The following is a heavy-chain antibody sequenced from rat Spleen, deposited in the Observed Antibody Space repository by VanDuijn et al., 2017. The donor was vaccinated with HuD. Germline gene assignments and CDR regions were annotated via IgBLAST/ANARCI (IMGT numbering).Heavy chain of an antibody. CDR2: ISSAGST. V-gene: IGHV3-3*01. Sequence: EVQLQESGPGLVKPSQSLSLTCSVTGYSITSTFRWSWIRKFPGNKLEWMGYISSAGSTNYNPSLKSRISITRDTSKNQFFLQVNSVATDDTATYYCARSSGDVMVAWGQGASVTVSS. CDR1: GYSITSTFR. J-gene: IGHJ4*01. D-gene: IGHD4-3*01. CDR3: ARSSGDVMVA.